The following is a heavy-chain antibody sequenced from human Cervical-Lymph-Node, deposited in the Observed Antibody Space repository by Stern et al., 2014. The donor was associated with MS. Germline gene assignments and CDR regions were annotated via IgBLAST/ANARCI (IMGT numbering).Heavy chain of an antibody. J-gene: IGHJ6*02. CDR1: GYIFTGYY. CDR2: INPNTGGT. V-gene: IGHV1-2*02. Sequence: QVQLVQSGAEVKKPGASVKVSCKTSGYIFTGYYIHWVRQAPGQGLEWMAWINPNTGGTKYAQKFKGRVTMSRDTSISTAYVELSSLTSDDTAVYYCARDQRGITIFGVVTDYYYLGMDVWGQGTTVTVSS. CDR3: ARDQRGITIFGVVTDYYYLGMDV. D-gene: IGHD3-3*01.